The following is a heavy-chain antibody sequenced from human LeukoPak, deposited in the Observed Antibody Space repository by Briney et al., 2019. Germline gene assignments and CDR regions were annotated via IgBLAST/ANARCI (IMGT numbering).Heavy chain of an antibody. CDR1: RFHINNYW. CDR2: IKEDGSEK. V-gene: IGHV3-7*01. Sequence: GGSLRLSCAASRFHINNYWMSWVRPAPGKGLEWVANIKEDGSEKYYVDSVKGRFTISRDNAKNSLYLQMNSLRAEDTAVYYCARDRPHHGAYPLFDPWGQGTLVTVSS. D-gene: IGHD4-17*01. J-gene: IGHJ5*02. CDR3: ARDRPHHGAYPLFDP.